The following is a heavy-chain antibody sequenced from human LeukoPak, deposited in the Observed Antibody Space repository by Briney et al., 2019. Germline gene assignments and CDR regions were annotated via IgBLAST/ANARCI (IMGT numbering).Heavy chain of an antibody. CDR2: ISSSGSYI. CDR1: GFTFTRYS. V-gene: IGHV3-21*01. D-gene: IGHD6-6*01. CDR3: ARGTYRSSSPSIGMPYYLDY. Sequence: GGSLRLSCAASGFTFTRYSMSWVRQAPGKGLEWASSISSSGSYIFYAQSVEGRFIISRDNAKNSHYLQMNSLRVDDTAVYFCARGTYRSSSPSIGMPYYLDYWGQGILVTVSS. J-gene: IGHJ4*02.